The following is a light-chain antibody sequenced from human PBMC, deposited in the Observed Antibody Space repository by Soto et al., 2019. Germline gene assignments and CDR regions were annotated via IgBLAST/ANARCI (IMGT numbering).Light chain of an antibody. CDR1: ETISNY. V-gene: IGKV1-39*01. J-gene: IGKJ2*01. Sequence: DIQMTQSPASLSASVGDRVTSTCRASETISNYLNWYQQKSGQAPKLLIYAAASLQSGVPSRFSGYGSGTDFPLTITTLQPEDFATYYCQQSYSALTPIGRGTK. CDR3: QQSYSALTP. CDR2: AAA.